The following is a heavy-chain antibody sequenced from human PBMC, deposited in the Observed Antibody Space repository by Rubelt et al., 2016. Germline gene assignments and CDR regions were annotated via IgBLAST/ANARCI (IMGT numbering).Heavy chain of an antibody. Sequence: QVQLQESGPGLVKPSETLSLTCTVSGGSINSYYWSWIRQPPGKGLEWIGRIYYSGSTNSNPSLKSRVTIAVDTSKNQVSRKLMSVTAADTAVYYCARSGKKWDALDYWGQGTLVTVSS. CDR1: GGSINSYY. D-gene: IGHD1-26*01. CDR2: IYYSGST. J-gene: IGHJ4*02. V-gene: IGHV4-59*08. CDR3: ARSGKKWDALDY.